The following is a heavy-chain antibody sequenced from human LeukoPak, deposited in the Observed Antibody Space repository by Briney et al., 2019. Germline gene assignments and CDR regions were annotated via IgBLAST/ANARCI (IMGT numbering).Heavy chain of an antibody. CDR2: INPNSGGT. CDR1: GYTFTGYY. CDR3: ARVNYHGSGSPADYYGMDV. Sequence: ASVKVSCKASGYTFTGYYMHWVRQAPGQGLEWMGWINPNSGGTNYAQKFQGWVTMTRDTSISTAYMELSRLRSDDTAVCYCARVNYHGSGSPADYYGMDVWGKGTTVTASS. J-gene: IGHJ6*04. D-gene: IGHD3-10*01. V-gene: IGHV1-2*04.